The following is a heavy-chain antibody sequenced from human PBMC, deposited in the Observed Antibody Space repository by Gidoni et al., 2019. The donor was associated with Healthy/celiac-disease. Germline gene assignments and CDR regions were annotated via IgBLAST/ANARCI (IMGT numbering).Heavy chain of an antibody. CDR2: IYSGGST. Sequence: EVQLVESGGGLVQPGGSLRLSCAALGFTVISNYMSWVRQAPGKGLEWVSVIYSGGSTYYADSVKGRFTISRDNSKNTLYLQMNSLRAEDTAVYYCARDRKGRDTMVRGVIIPFDYWGQGTLVTVSS. V-gene: IGHV3-66*01. CDR1: GFTVISNY. J-gene: IGHJ4*02. CDR3: ARDRKGRDTMVRGVIIPFDY. D-gene: IGHD3-10*01.